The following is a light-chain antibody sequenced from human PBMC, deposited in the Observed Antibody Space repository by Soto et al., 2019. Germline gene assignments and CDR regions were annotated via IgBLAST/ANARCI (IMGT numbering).Light chain of an antibody. V-gene: IGKV3-20*01. CDR3: HQYGGSPRIT. CDR2: GAS. Sequence: EIVLTQSPGTLSLSPGERATLSCRASERLSSVYLAWYQQRPGQPPRLLIYGASNRATGIPDRFSGSGSGTDFTLIINRLEPEDVEIYYCHQYGGSPRITFGQGTRLEI. CDR1: ERLSSVY. J-gene: IGKJ5*01.